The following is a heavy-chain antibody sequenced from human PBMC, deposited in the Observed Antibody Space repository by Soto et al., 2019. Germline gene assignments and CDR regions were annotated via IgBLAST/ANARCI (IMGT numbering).Heavy chain of an antibody. D-gene: IGHD3-3*01. CDR1: GFTFSSYA. Sequence: GGSLRLSCAASGFTFSSYAMSWVRQAPGKGLEWVSAISGSGGSTYYADSVKGRFTISRDNSKNTLYLQMNSLRAEDTAVYYCAKDETGLYYDFWSGYYNPSFDYWGQGTLVTVSS. CDR3: AKDETGLYYDFWSGYYNPSFDY. J-gene: IGHJ4*02. V-gene: IGHV3-23*01. CDR2: ISGSGGST.